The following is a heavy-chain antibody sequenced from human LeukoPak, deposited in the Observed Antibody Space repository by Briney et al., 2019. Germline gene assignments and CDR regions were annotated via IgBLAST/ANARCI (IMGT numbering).Heavy chain of an antibody. J-gene: IGHJ4*02. D-gene: IGHD6-13*01. CDR3: AKNPVFAAAGGTIYFDY. CDR1: GFTFSSYA. V-gene: IGHV3-23*01. Sequence: GGSLRLSCAASGFTFSSYAMSWVRQAPGKGLEWVSAISGSGGSTYYADSVKGRFSISRDNSKNTLYLQMNSLRAEGTAVYYCAKNPVFAAAGGTIYFDYWGQGTLVTVSS. CDR2: ISGSGGST.